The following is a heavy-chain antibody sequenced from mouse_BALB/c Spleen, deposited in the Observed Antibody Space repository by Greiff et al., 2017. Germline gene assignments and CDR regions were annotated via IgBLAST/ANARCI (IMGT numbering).Heavy chain of an antibody. CDR3: ARVSTVGYAMDY. V-gene: IGHV1-39*01. D-gene: IGHD1-1*01. CDR1: GYSFTDYI. Sequence: EVQLQQTGPELVKPGASVKISCKASGYSFTDYIMLWVKQSHGKSLEWIGNINPYYGSTSYNLKFKGKATLTVDKSSSTAYMQLNSLTSEDSAVYYCARVSTVGYAMDYWGQGTSVTVSS. CDR2: INPYYGST. J-gene: IGHJ4*01.